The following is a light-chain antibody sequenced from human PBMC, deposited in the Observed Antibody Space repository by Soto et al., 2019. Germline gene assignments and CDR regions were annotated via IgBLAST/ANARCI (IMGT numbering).Light chain of an antibody. V-gene: IGLV2-8*01. Sequence: QSALTQPPSASGSPGQSVTISCTGTSSDVGRYNYVSWYQQHPGKAPKLMIYEVNKRPSGVPDRFSGSKSGNTASLTVSGLQAEDEADYYCSAYGGSSTLFGGGTKLTVL. J-gene: IGLJ2*01. CDR1: SSDVGRYNY. CDR2: EVN. CDR3: SAYGGSSTL.